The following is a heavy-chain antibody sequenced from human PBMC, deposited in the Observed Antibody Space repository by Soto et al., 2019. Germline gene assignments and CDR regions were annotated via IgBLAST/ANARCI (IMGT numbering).Heavy chain of an antibody. CDR2: IMPIFGAP. CDR3: ASWLKEAGIGNYYYGMDV. V-gene: IGHV1-69*12. J-gene: IGHJ6*02. Sequence: QVQLVQSGAEVKKPGSSVKVSCTASGGTFSDYAFSWVRQAPGQGLEWLGGIMPIFGAPDYAQKFQGRVTITADESTRTAYMEMRRLRSEDTAVYYGASWLKEAGIGNYYYGMDVWGQGTTVTVSS. CDR1: GGTFSDYA. D-gene: IGHD6-19*01.